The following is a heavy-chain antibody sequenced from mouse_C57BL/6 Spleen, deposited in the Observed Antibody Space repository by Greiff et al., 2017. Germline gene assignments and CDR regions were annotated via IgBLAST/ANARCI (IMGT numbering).Heavy chain of an antibody. CDR3: ARNERQPGPRFAY. CDR1: GYTFTSYD. J-gene: IGHJ3*01. Sequence: VQRVESGPELVKPGASVKLSCKASGYTFTSYDINWVKQRPGQGLEWIGWIYPRDGSTKYNEKFKGKATLTVDTSSSTAYMELHSLTSEDSAVYFCARNERQPGPRFAYWGQGTLVTVSA. D-gene: IGHD3-3*01. V-gene: IGHV1-85*01. CDR2: IYPRDGST.